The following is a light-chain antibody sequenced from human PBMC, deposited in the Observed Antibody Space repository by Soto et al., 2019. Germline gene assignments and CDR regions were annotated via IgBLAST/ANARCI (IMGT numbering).Light chain of an antibody. CDR1: SNDVGGYNY. V-gene: IGLV2-11*01. J-gene: IGLJ3*02. CDR2: DVN. CDR3: CSYAGSSTWV. Sequence: SALTQPRSVSGSPGQSVTISCTGTSNDVGGYNYVSWYQQHPGKAPKLLISDVNKRPSGVPDRFSGSKSGNTASLIISGLQAEDEADYYCCSYAGSSTWVFGGGTKVTVL.